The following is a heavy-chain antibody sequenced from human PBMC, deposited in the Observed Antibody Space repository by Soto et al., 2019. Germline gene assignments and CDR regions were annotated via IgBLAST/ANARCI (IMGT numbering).Heavy chain of an antibody. J-gene: IGHJ4*02. D-gene: IGHD5-12*01. V-gene: IGHV7-4-1*01. CDR3: AVRYTDYGGYGFDY. Sequence: ASVKVSCKASGYTFTSYAMNWVRQAPGQGLEWMGWINTNTGNPTYAQGFTGRFLFCLDTSVSTAYLQTCSLKAEDTAVYYCAVRYTDYGGYGFDYWGQGTLVTVSS. CDR1: GYTFTSYA. CDR2: INTNTGNP.